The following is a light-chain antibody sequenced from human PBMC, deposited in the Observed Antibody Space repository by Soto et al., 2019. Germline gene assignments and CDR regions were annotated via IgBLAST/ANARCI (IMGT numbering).Light chain of an antibody. Sequence: VLTQSPGTLSLTPGERATLSCRASQSLGSTSLAWYQQKSGQPPRLLISGASKRAAGVPDRFSGSGSGTDFPLVISRLEPEDFAVYYCQQSVDSPRTFGQGTKVDLK. CDR1: QSLGSTS. CDR2: GAS. V-gene: IGKV3-20*01. CDR3: QQSVDSPRT. J-gene: IGKJ1*01.